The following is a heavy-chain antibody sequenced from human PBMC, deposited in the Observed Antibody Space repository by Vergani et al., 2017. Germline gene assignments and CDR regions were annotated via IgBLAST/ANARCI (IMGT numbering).Heavy chain of an antibody. CDR1: GGTFSSYA. CDR2: IIPIFGTA. J-gene: IGHJ6*02. V-gene: IGHV1-69*12. D-gene: IGHD3-10*01. CDR3: ARAVLNGITMVRGVINGYYGMAV. Sequence: QVQLVQSGAEVKKPGSSVKVSCKASGGTFSSYAISWVRQAPGQGLEWMGGIIPIFGTANYAQKFQGRVTITADESTSTAYMELSSLRSEDTAVYYCARAVLNGITMVRGVINGYYGMAVWGQGTTVTVSS.